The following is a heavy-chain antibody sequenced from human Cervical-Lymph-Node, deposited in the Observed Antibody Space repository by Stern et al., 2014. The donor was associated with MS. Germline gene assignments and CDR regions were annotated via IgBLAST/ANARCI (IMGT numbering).Heavy chain of an antibody. CDR1: GYTLTELS. Sequence: VQLEESGAEVKKPGASVKVSCKVSGYTLTELSMHWVRQAPGKGLEWMGGFDPEDGETIYAQKFQGRVTMTEDTSTETDYMELSSLRSEDTAVYYCATEPYKVRGVNGMDVWGQGTTVTVSS. CDR2: FDPEDGET. CDR3: ATEPYKVRGVNGMDV. D-gene: IGHD3-10*01. V-gene: IGHV1-24*01. J-gene: IGHJ6*02.